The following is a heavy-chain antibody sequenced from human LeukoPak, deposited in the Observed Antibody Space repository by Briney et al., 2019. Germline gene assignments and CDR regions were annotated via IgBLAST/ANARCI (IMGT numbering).Heavy chain of an antibody. CDR2: ISGSGGST. Sequence: PGGSLRLSCAASGFTFSSYAMSWVRQAPGKGLEWVSAISGSGGSTYYADSVKGRFTISRDNSKNTLYLQMNSLRAGDTAVYYCARVRYSSGWYDYWGQGTLVTVSS. CDR1: GFTFSSYA. V-gene: IGHV3-23*01. D-gene: IGHD6-19*01. CDR3: ARVRYSSGWYDY. J-gene: IGHJ4*02.